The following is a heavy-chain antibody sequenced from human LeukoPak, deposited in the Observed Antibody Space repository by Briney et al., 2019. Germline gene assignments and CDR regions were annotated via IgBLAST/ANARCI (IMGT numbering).Heavy chain of an antibody. CDR3: VGGSYYFDY. CDR1: GFTVSRNY. V-gene: IGHV3-74*01. J-gene: IGHJ4*02. Sequence: GGSLRLSCAASGFTVSRNYLGWVRQPPGKGLEWVSRINSDGSTTSYADSVKGRITISRDNAKNTLYLQMNSLRAEDTAVYYCVGGSYYFDYWGQGTLVTVSS. CDR2: INSDGSTT. D-gene: IGHD1-26*01.